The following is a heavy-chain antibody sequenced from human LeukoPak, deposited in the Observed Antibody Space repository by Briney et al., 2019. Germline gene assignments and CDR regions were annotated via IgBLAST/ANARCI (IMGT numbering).Heavy chain of an antibody. D-gene: IGHD6-19*01. V-gene: IGHV4-34*01. Sequence: SETLSLTCAVYGGSFSGYYWSWIRQPPGKGLEWIGSIYYNENTYYNPSLKRRITMAVDTSKNQLSLNLSSVTAADTALYFCARHYNGWYLRALDMWGQGTMVTVSS. CDR1: GGSFSGYY. CDR2: IYYNENT. J-gene: IGHJ3*02. CDR3: ARHYNGWYLRALDM.